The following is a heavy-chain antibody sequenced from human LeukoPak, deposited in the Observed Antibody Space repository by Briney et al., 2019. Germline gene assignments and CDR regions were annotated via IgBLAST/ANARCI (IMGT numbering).Heavy chain of an antibody. D-gene: IGHD3-10*01. Sequence: GSVKASCKASGYTFTRYDISGVRQAPGQGLEWMGWINAFNGNTNYAQKLQGRVTMTPDTSTSTAYMELRSLTACDPAVWYCTRDDPPGMVRGVIDMDSWFDPWGQGTLVTVSS. V-gene: IGHV1-18*01. CDR3: TRDDPPGMVRGVIDMDSWFDP. CDR2: INAFNGNT. CDR1: GYTFTRYD. J-gene: IGHJ5*02.